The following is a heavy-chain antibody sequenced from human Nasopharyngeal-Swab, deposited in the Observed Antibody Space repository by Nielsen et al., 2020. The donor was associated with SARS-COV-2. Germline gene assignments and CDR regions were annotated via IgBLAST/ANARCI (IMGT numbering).Heavy chain of an antibody. CDR3: AKDISADDGSGSYYPRGGFDP. CDR1: GFTFDDYA. D-gene: IGHD3-10*01. V-gene: IGHV3-9*01. J-gene: IGHJ5*02. Sequence: SLKTSCAASGFTFDDYAMHWVRQAPGKGLEWVSGISWNSGSIGYADSVKGRFTISRDNAKNSLYLQMNSLRAEDTALYYCAKDISADDGSGSYYPRGGFDPWGQGTLVTVSS. CDR2: ISWNSGSI.